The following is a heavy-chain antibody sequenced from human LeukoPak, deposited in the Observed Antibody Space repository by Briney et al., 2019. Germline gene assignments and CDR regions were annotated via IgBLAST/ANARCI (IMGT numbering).Heavy chain of an antibody. CDR2: IYYSGST. CDR3: ARRRTDDYGDYGFDY. J-gene: IGHJ4*02. Sequence: SETLSLTCTVSGGSISSYYWSWIRQPPGKGLGWIGYIYYSGSTNYNPSLKSRVTISVDTSKNQFSLKLSSVTAADTAVYYCARRRTDDYGDYGFDYWGQGTLVTVSS. V-gene: IGHV4-59*01. D-gene: IGHD4-17*01. CDR1: GGSISSYY.